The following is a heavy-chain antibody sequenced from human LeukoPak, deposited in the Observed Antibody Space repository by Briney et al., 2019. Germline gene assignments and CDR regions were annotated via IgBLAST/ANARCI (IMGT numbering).Heavy chain of an antibody. CDR3: ARGHLIVVVPAAIIGGWFDP. V-gene: IGHV4-34*01. Sequence: SETLSLTCAVYGGSFSGYYWSWIRQPPGKGLEWIGEINHSGSTNYNPSLKSRVTMSVDTSKNQFSLKLSSVTAADTAVYYCARGHLIVVVPAAIIGGWFDPWGQGTLVTVSS. CDR1: GGSFSGYY. J-gene: IGHJ5*02. CDR2: INHSGST. D-gene: IGHD2-2*01.